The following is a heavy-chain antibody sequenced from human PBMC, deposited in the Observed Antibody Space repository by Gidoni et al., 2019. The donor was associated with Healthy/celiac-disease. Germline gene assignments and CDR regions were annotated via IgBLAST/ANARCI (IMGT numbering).Heavy chain of an antibody. CDR1: GGSISSSSYY. CDR3: ARVCATRSVGATSFDY. D-gene: IGHD1-26*01. J-gene: IGHJ4*02. V-gene: IGHV4-39*07. Sequence: TVSGGSISSSSYYWGWIRQPPGKGLEWLGSIYHSGSTYYNPSLKSRVTISVDTSKKQFSLKLGSVTAADQAVYYCARVCATRSVGATSFDYWGQGTLVTVSS. CDR2: IYHSGST.